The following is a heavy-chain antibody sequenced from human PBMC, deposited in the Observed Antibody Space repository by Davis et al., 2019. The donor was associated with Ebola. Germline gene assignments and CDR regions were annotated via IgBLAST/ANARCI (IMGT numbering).Heavy chain of an antibody. V-gene: IGHV4-4*02. Sequence: SETLSLTCVVSGGSLITANWWGWVRQPPGKGLEWIGEIYHAGSTNYNPSLKSRVTISIDKSKNQFSLKLSSVTAADTAVYYCARHGTHSSSWHYWGQGTLVTVSS. J-gene: IGHJ4*02. CDR1: GGSLITANW. CDR3: ARHGTHSSSWHY. CDR2: IYHAGST. D-gene: IGHD6-13*01.